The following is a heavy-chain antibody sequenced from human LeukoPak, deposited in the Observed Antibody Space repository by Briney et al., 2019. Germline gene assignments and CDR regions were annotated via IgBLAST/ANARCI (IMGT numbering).Heavy chain of an antibody. Sequence: SETLSLTCTVSGGSISSGGYYWSWIRQHPGKGLEWIGYIYYSGSTYYNPPLKSRVTISVDTSKNQFSLKLSSVTAADTAVYYCASGGSNSGDHWGQGTLVTVSS. J-gene: IGHJ4*02. D-gene: IGHD4-11*01. CDR3: ASGGSNSGDH. CDR1: GGSISSGGYY. CDR2: IYYSGST. V-gene: IGHV4-31*03.